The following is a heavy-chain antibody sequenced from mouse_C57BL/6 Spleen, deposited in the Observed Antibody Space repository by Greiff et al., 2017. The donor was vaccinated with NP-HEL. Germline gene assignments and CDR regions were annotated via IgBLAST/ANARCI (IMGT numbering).Heavy chain of an antibody. J-gene: IGHJ4*01. Sequence: VKVEESGPGLVQPSQSLSITCTVSGFSLTSYGVHWVRQSPGKGLEWLGVIWSGGSTDYNAAFISRLSISKDNSKSQVFFKMNSLQADDTAIYYCARIRDGYPNHAMDYWGQGTSVTVSS. CDR2: IWSGGST. V-gene: IGHV2-2*01. CDR3: ARIRDGYPNHAMDY. D-gene: IGHD2-3*01. CDR1: GFSLTSYG.